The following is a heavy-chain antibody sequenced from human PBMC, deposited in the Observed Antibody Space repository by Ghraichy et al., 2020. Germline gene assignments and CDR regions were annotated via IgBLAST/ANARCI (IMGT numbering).Heavy chain of an antibody. CDR3: ASEVWFGELSYYYYGMDV. Sequence: ETLSLTCAASGFTFSSYSMNWVRQAPGKGLEWVSSISSSSSYIYYADSVKGRFTISRDNAKNSLYLQMNSLRAEDTAVYYCASEVWFGELSYYYYGMDVWGQGTTVTVSS. J-gene: IGHJ6*02. CDR2: ISSSSSYI. V-gene: IGHV3-21*01. CDR1: GFTFSSYS. D-gene: IGHD3-10*01.